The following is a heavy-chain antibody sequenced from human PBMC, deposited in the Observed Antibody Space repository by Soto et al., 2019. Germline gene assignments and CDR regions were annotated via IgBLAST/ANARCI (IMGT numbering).Heavy chain of an antibody. CDR2: ISSSGSFV. V-gene: IGHV3-21*01. J-gene: IGHJ5*01. CDR1: GFTFSSDS. D-gene: IGHD1-7*01. Sequence: GSLRLSCAASGFTFSSDSMGWVRQAPGKGLEWVASISSSGSFVNYADSVKGRFTISRDNAKNSLYLQMRSLKDEDTAVYYCARDPPSGTTLDWFDSWGQGTLVTVSS. CDR3: ARDPPSGTTLDWFDS.